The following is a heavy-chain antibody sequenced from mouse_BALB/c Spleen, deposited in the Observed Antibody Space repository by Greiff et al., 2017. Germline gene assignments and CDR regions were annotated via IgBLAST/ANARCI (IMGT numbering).Heavy chain of an antibody. CDR3: ARIYDGYYQAMDY. CDR1: GYSFTGYF. CDR2: INPNNGDT. J-gene: IGHJ4*01. Sequence: VQLQQSGPELVKPGASVKISCKASGYSFTGYFMNWVMQSHGKSLEWIGRINPNNGDTFYNQKFKGKATLTVDKSSSTAHMELRSLASEDSAVYYCARIYDGYYQAMDYWGQGTSVTVSS. D-gene: IGHD2-3*01. V-gene: IGHV1-20*02.